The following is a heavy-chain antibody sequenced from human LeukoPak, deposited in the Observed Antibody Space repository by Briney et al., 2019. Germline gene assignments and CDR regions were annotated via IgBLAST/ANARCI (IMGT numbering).Heavy chain of an antibody. CDR2: ISYDGSNK. D-gene: IGHD6-6*01. CDR1: GFTFSSYA. V-gene: IGHV3-30*04. Sequence: HAGGSLRLSCAASGFTFSSYAMHWVRQAPGKGLEWVAVISYDGSNKYYADSVKGRFTISRDNSKNTLYLQMNSLRAEDTAVYYCARDLLSSVKVLDYWGQGTLVTVSS. CDR3: ARDLLSSVKVLDY. J-gene: IGHJ4*02.